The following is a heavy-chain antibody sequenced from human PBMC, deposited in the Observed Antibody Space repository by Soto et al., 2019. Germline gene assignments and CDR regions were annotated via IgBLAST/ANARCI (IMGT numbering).Heavy chain of an antibody. CDR2: ISNDGMNT. D-gene: IGHD1-1*01. CDR3: AKGLRFMEH. V-gene: IGHV3-30-3*02. Sequence: GGSLRLSCVASGFTFSSYALHWVRQAPGKALEWVALISNDGMNTFYADSVKGRMTVSRDKAEKTMYLQMNSLTAEDTAVYYCAKGLRFMEHWGQGTVVTVSS. J-gene: IGHJ1*01. CDR1: GFTFSSYA.